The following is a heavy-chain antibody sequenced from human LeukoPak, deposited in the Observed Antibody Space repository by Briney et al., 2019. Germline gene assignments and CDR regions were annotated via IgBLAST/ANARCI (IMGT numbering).Heavy chain of an antibody. CDR1: GDSMNGHF. CDR3: ACYNFVGRTFDC. J-gene: IGHJ4*02. D-gene: IGHD5-24*01. Sequence: PSETLSLTCSVSGDSMNGHFWSWIRQSPGKGLEWIGNVHYSLPSNFSPSLKSRVTISMDTSRSQFSLKPGTVTAADTAVYYCACYNFVGRTFDCWGQGTLVTVSS. V-gene: IGHV4-59*11. CDR2: VHYSLPS.